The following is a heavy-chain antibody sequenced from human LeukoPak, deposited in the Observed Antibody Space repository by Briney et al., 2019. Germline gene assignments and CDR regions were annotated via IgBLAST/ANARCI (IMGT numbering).Heavy chain of an antibody. CDR1: GYSISSGYY. Sequence: SETLSLTCAVSGYSISSGYYWGWIRQPPGKGLEWIGSIYHSGSTYYNPSLKSRVTISVDTSKNQFSLKLGSVTAADTAVYYCARLRCSSTSCYLGYYFDYWGQGTLVTVSS. CDR3: ARLRCSSTSCYLGYYFDY. D-gene: IGHD2-2*01. V-gene: IGHV4-38-2*01. CDR2: IYHSGST. J-gene: IGHJ4*02.